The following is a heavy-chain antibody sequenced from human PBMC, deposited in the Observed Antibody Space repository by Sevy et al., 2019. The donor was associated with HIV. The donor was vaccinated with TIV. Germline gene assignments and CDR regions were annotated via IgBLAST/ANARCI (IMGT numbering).Heavy chain of an antibody. CDR3: ARDLGSGYYYGWFDP. V-gene: IGHV3-30-3*01. Sequence: GGSLRLSCAASGFTFSSYAMHWVRQAPGKGLEWVAVISYDGSNKYYADSVKGRFTISRDNSKNTLYLQMNSLRAEDTAVHYCARDLGSGYYYGWFDPWGQGTLVTVSS. J-gene: IGHJ5*02. CDR1: GFTFSSYA. D-gene: IGHD3-22*01. CDR2: ISYDGSNK.